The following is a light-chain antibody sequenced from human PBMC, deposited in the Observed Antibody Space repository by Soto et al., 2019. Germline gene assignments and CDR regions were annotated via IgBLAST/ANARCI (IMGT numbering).Light chain of an antibody. J-gene: IGLJ1*01. CDR2: EVS. Sequence: QSVLTQPASGSGSPGQSITISCTGTSSDVGGYNYGSWYQQHPGKAPKLMIYEVSNRPSGVSNRFSGSKSGNTASLTISLLQAEDEAHYYCSSYTSSSTYVFGPGTKVTVL. CDR1: SSDVGGYNY. CDR3: SSYTSSSTYV. V-gene: IGLV2-14*01.